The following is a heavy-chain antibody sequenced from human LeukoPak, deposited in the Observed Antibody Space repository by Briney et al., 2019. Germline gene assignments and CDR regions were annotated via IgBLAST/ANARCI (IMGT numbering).Heavy chain of an antibody. V-gene: IGHV1-2*02. Sequence: ASVKVSCKASGYTFTDYYMHWVRQAPGQGLEWMGWINPNSGGTNYAQKFQGRVTMTGDTSISTAYMELSRLKSDDTAVYYCARVPQSRDWFDRGGQGTLVTVSS. CDR3: ARVPQSRDWFDR. J-gene: IGHJ5*02. D-gene: IGHD6-13*01. CDR1: GYTFTDYY. CDR2: INPNSGGT.